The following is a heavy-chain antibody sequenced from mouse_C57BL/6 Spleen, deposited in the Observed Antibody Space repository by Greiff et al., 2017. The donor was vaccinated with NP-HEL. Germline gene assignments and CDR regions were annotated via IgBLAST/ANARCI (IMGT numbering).Heavy chain of an antibody. CDR3: ASSSYGSSYYAMDY. J-gene: IGHJ4*01. D-gene: IGHD1-1*01. CDR1: GFTFSDYG. CDR2: ISSGSSTI. Sequence: EVQLVESGGGLVKPGGSLKLSCAASGFTFSDYGMHWVRQAPEKGLEWVAYISSGSSTIYYADTVKGRFTISRDNAQNTLFLQMTSLRSEDTAMYYGASSSYGSSYYAMDYWGQGTSVTVSS. V-gene: IGHV5-17*01.